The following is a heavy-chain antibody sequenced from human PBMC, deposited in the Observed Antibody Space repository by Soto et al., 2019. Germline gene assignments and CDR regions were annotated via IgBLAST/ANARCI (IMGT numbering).Heavy chain of an antibody. CDR1: GLSVSTNF. V-gene: IGHV3-53*01. CDR3: TRDAPGERPYYFYYYGMDV. Sequence: QLVESGGGLIQPGESLKLSCAASGLSVSTNFMSWVRQAPGKGLEWLAVIYSGGKTFYADSVKGRFTISKDNYKNTLSLQMNSLRAEDTAVYYCTRDAPGERPYYFYYYGMDVWGQGTTVTVSS. J-gene: IGHJ6*02. CDR2: IYSGGKT.